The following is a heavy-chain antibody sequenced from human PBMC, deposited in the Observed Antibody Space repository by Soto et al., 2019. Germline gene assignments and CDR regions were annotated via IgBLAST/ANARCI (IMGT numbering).Heavy chain of an antibody. CDR1: GFTFSSYS. V-gene: IGHV3-21*01. Sequence: EVQLVESGGGLVKPGGSLRLSCAASGFTFSSYSMNWVRQAPGKGLEWVSSISSSSSYIYYADSVKGRFTISRDNAKNSLYLQMNSLRAEDTAVYYCVLDGTDIAVAGTHVRYWGQGTLVTVSS. CDR3: VLDGTDIAVAGTHVRY. CDR2: ISSSSSYI. J-gene: IGHJ4*02. D-gene: IGHD6-19*01.